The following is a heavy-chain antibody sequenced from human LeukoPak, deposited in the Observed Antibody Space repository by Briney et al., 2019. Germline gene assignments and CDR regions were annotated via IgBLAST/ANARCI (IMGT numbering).Heavy chain of an antibody. CDR2: ISGSGDST. CDR1: WIRFWSYS. V-gene: IGHV3-23*01. D-gene: IGHD2-2*01. J-gene: IGHJ6*02. CDR3: AKDKYQVFDYGTDV. Sequence: GGGLRLSRAAPWIRFWSYSLRWVRQAPGEGVEWGSRISGSGDSTNYADSVKGRFTISRDNSKNTLYLQMNSLRAEDTAVYYCAKDKYQVFDYGTDVWGQGTTVTVSS.